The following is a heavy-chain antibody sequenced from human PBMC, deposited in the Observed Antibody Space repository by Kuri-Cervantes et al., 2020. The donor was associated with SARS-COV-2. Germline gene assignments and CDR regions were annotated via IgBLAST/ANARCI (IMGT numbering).Heavy chain of an antibody. J-gene: IGHJ4*02. CDR1: GFTFSSYA. CDR3: ARVLTPLLKYYYDSSGYFDY. V-gene: IGHV3-30-3*01. D-gene: IGHD3-22*01. Sequence: GGSLRLSCAASGFTFSSYAMHWVRQAPGKGLEWVAVISYDGSNKYYADSVKGRFTISRDNSKSTLYLQMNSLRAEDTAVYYCARVLTPLLKYYYDSSGYFDYWGQGTLVTVSS. CDR2: ISYDGSNK.